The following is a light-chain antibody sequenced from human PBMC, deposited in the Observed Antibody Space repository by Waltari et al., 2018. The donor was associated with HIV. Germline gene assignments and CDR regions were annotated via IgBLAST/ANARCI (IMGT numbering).Light chain of an antibody. V-gene: IGKV3-11*01. Sequence: EIVLTQSPATLSLSPGERATLSCRASQSVGSYLAWYQHKPCQAPRLLIYDASHRASGIPPRFSGSGSGTDFTLTISRLEPEDFAVYYCQQRGTWPTFGPGTKLEIK. CDR2: DAS. CDR3: QQRGTWPT. CDR1: QSVGSY. J-gene: IGKJ2*01.